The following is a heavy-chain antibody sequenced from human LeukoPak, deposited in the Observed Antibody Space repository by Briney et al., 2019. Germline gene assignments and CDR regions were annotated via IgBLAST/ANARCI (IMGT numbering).Heavy chain of an antibody. CDR2: MNPNSGHT. V-gene: IGHV1-8*03. D-gene: IGHD2-15*01. Sequence: ASVKVSCKASGHTFTNYDINWVRQATGQGLQWMGWMNPNSGHTGYAQKFQGRVTITRNTSITTAYMELSSLRSEDTAVYYCAKEPFRSGGYNLDYWGQGTLVTVSS. CDR3: AKEPFRSGGYNLDY. CDR1: GHTFTNYD. J-gene: IGHJ4*02.